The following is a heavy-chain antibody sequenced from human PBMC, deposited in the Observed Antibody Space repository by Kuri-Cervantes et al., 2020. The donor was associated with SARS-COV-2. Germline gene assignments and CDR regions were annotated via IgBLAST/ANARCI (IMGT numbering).Heavy chain of an antibody. V-gene: IGHV1-18*01. D-gene: IGHD2-15*01. CDR2: ISAYNGNT. J-gene: IGHJ6*02. CDR3: ARESPFPIVVAANYYYYGMDV. Sequence: ASVQVSCKASGYTFTSYGISWVRQAPGQGLEWMGWISAYNGNTNYAQKLQGRVTMTTDTSTSTAYMELRSLRSDDTAVYYCARESPFPIVVAANYYYYGMDVWGQGTTVTVSS. CDR1: GYTFTSYG.